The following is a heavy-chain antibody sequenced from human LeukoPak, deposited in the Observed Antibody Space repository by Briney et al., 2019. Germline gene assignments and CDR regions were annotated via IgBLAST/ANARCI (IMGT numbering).Heavy chain of an antibody. CDR1: GGSISSQY. V-gene: IGHV4-4*07. J-gene: IGHJ4*02. CDR2: VYMSGST. D-gene: IGHD4-17*01. CDR3: ASAHYGDYVSDY. Sequence: SETLSLTCTVSGGSISSQYCSWIRQPAGKGLEWIGRVYMSGSTNYNPSLKSRVPISVDKSKNQFSLKLSSVTAADTAVYYCASAHYGDYVSDYWGQGTLVTVSS.